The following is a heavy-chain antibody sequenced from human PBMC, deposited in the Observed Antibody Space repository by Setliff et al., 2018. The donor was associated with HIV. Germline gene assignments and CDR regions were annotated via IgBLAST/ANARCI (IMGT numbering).Heavy chain of an antibody. CDR1: GASMTSHY. D-gene: IGHD4-17*01. CDR3: ARVETTVTSRLDY. Sequence: SETLSLTCSVAGASMTSHYLTWIRQPRGMGLEWIGNIYQSGTTYYNPALESRVTISVDTSKNQFSLRLTSVTAADTAVYFCARVETTVTSRLDYWGQGTLVTVSS. V-gene: IGHV4-59*08. CDR2: IYQSGTT. J-gene: IGHJ4*02.